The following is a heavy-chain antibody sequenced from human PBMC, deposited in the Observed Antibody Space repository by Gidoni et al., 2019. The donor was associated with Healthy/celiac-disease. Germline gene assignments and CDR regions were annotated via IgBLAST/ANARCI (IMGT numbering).Heavy chain of an antibody. CDR2: LYYSGST. Sequence: QVQLQESGPGLVKPSQTLSLTCTVSGGSISSGGYYWCWIRQHPGKGLEWIGYLYYSGSTYYNPSLKSRVTISVDTSKNQFSLKLSSVTAADTAVYYCARWEGDCIVGASDAFDIWGQGTMVTVSS. CDR1: GGSISSGGYY. J-gene: IGHJ3*02. CDR3: ARWEGDCIVGASDAFDI. V-gene: IGHV4-31*03. D-gene: IGHD1-26*01.